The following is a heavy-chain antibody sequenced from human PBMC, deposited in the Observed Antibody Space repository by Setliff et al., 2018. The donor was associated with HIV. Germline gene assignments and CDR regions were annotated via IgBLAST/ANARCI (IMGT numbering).Heavy chain of an antibody. CDR3: VRVVTIFSTGPHFDP. V-gene: IGHV3-74*03. CDR1: GFTFSNNW. CDR2: ISPDGSST. J-gene: IGHJ5*02. Sequence: GSLRLSCAPSGFTFSNNWIHWVRQTAEKGLVWVSRISPDGSSTMYADSVKGRFTISRDNAKNTVYLQMNSLRAEDTAVYYCVRVVTIFSTGPHFDPWGQGTLVTVSS. D-gene: IGHD3-3*01.